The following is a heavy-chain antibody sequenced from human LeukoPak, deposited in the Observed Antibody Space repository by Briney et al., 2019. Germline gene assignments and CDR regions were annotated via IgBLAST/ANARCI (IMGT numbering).Heavy chain of an antibody. D-gene: IGHD3-16*01. J-gene: IGHJ6*02. CDR1: GFTFSDSW. CDR3: ATYTHWVAGDV. CDR2: MNQDGSAK. V-gene: IGHV3-7*01. Sequence: GGSLRLSCAASGFTFSDSWMSWVRQAPGKGLEWVANMNQDGSAKGYVDSVKGRFTISRDNARNSLYLQMSSLRPEDTAVYYCATYTHWVAGDVWGQGSTVTVSS.